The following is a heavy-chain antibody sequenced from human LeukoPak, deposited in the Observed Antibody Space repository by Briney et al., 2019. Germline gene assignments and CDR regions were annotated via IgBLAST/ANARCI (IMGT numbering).Heavy chain of an antibody. CDR3: AKGVARGSGLYYYYGMDV. CDR2: ISGSGGST. V-gene: IGHV3-23*01. J-gene: IGHJ6*02. D-gene: IGHD3-10*01. CDR1: GFTFSSYA. Sequence: GGSLRLSWAASGFTFSSYAMSWVRQAPGKGLEWVSAISGSGGSTYYADSVKGRFTISRDNSKNTLYLQMNSLRAEDTAVYYWAKGVARGSGLYYYYGMDVWGQGTTVTVSS.